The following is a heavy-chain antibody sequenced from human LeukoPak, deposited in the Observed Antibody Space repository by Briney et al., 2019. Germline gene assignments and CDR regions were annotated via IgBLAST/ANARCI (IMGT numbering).Heavy chain of an antibody. CDR3: ARIRTVTTSQRFFDY. CDR2: IKSKTDGGAT. J-gene: IGHJ4*02. V-gene: IGHV3-15*01. Sequence: PGGSLRLSCAASGFTFSNAWMSWVRQAPGKGLEWVGRIKSKTDGGATDHAAPVKGRFTISRDDSKNTLYLQMNSLKTEDTAVYYCARIRTVTTSQRFFDYWGQGTLVTVSS. CDR1: GFTFSNAW. D-gene: IGHD4-17*01.